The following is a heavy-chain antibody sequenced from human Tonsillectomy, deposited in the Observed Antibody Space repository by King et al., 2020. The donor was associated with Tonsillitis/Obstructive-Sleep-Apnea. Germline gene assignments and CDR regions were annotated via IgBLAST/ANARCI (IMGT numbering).Heavy chain of an antibody. CDR2: INHSGST. V-gene: IGHV4-34*01. J-gene: IGHJ6*02. CDR1: GGSFSGYY. Sequence: VQLQQWGAGLLKPSETLFLPCAVYGGSFSGYYWSWIRQPPGKGLEWIGEINHSGSTNYNPSLKSRVTISVDTSKNQFSLKVSSVTAADTAVYYCARVAAVPTAILYYYYGMDVWGQGTTVTVSS. CDR3: ARVAAVPTAILYYYYGMDV. D-gene: IGHD2-2*02.